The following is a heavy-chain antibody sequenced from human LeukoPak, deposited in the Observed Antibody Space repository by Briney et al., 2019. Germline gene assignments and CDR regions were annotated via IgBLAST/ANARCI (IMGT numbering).Heavy chain of an antibody. D-gene: IGHD2-15*01. CDR1: GGSISRYY. J-gene: IGHJ6*02. CDR3: AIRGYCSGGSCYSDYYGMDV. CDR2: IYYSGST. V-gene: IGHV4-59*01. Sequence: SETLSLAPTVSGGSISRYYWSWIRQPPGQGLEWIGYIYYSGSTNYNPSLKSRVTISVDTSKNQFSLKLSSVTAADTAVYYCAIRGYCSGGSCYSDYYGMDVWGQGTTVTVSS.